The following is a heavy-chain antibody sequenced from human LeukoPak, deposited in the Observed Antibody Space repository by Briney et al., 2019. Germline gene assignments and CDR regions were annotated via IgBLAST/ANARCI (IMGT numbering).Heavy chain of an antibody. V-gene: IGHV3-30*18. CDR3: AKVPYGDYVFDY. Sequence: PGGSLRLSCAASGFTFSSYGMHWVRQAPGKGLEWVAVISYDGSNKYYADSVKGRLTISRDNSKNTLYLQMNSLRAEDTAVYCCAKVPYGDYVFDYWGQGTLVTVSS. CDR2: ISYDGSNK. D-gene: IGHD4-17*01. CDR1: GFTFSSYG. J-gene: IGHJ4*02.